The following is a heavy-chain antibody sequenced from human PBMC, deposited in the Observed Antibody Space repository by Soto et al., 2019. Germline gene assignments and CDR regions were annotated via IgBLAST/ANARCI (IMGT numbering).Heavy chain of an antibody. Sequence: SDTLSLTCTVSGGSISSGGYYWSWIRQPPGKGLEWLGYIISSGSTNYNPSLKSRVTISVDTSKNQFSLKLSSVTAADTAVYYCARHLRGYSYGVDYWGQGTLVTVSS. CDR3: ARHLRGYSYGVDY. D-gene: IGHD5-18*01. CDR2: IISSGST. CDR1: GGSISSGGYY. V-gene: IGHV4-61*08. J-gene: IGHJ4*02.